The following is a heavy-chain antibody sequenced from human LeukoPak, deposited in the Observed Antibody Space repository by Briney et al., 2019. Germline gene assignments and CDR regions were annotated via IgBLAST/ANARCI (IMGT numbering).Heavy chain of an antibody. Sequence: ASVKVSCKASGGTFSSYAISWVRQAPGQGLEWMGGIIPIFGTANYAQKFRGSVTITTDESTSTAYMELSSLRSEDTAVYYCARESSSGYYYWGQGTLVTVSS. CDR2: IIPIFGTA. D-gene: IGHD3-22*01. J-gene: IGHJ4*02. CDR3: ARESSSGYYY. V-gene: IGHV1-69*05. CDR1: GGTFSSYA.